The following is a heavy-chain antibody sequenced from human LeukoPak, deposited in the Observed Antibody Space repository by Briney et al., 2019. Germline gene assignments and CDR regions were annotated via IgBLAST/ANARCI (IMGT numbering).Heavy chain of an antibody. D-gene: IGHD2-2*01. J-gene: IGHJ6*04. V-gene: IGHV3-7*03. Sequence: GGSLRLSCAASGFIFSSYWMSWVRQAPGKGLEWVANIKEDGSEKYYADSVKGRFTTSRDNAKNSLYLQTNSLRAEDTAVYYCARRALRYCSSTSCPAQYYGVDVWGKGTTVTVSS. CDR2: IKEDGSEK. CDR1: GFIFSSYW. CDR3: ARRALRYCSSTSCPAQYYGVDV.